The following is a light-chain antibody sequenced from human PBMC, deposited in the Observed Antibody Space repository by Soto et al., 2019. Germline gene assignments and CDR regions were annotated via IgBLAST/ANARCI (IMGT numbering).Light chain of an antibody. V-gene: IGKV3-20*01. CDR1: QSVSNNY. CDR3: QQYGSSPT. J-gene: IGKJ5*01. CDR2: GAS. Sequence: ELVLTQSPGTLSLSPGERATLSCGASQSVSNNYLAWYQQTPGQPPRRLIYGASSRATGIPDRFSGSGSGTDFTLTISRLEPEDFAVYYCQQYGSSPTFGEGTRLEIK.